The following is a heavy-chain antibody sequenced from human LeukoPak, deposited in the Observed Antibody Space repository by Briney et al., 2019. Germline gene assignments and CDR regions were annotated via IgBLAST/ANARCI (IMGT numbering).Heavy chain of an antibody. CDR3: ARGADSSGYYSIFYFDY. CDR2: IYYSGST. J-gene: IGHJ4*02. V-gene: IGHV4-59*01. D-gene: IGHD3-22*01. CDR1: GGSISSYY. Sequence: KPSETLSLTCTVSGGSISSYYWNWIRQPPEKGLEWIGYIYYSGSTNYNPSLKSRVTISVDTSKNQFSLKLSSVTAADTAVYYCARGADSSGYYSIFYFDYWGQGTLVTVSS.